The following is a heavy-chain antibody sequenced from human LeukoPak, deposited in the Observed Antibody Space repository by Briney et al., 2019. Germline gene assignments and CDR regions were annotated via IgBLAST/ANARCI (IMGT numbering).Heavy chain of an antibody. V-gene: IGHV3-23*01. J-gene: IGHJ4*02. CDR1: GFTFSSYA. CDR3: AKDHYGDYYFDY. D-gene: IGHD4-17*01. Sequence: GGSLRLSCAASGFTFSSYAMSWVRQAPGKGLEWVSAISGSGGSTYYADSVKGRFTISRDNSKNTPYLQMNSLRAEDTAVYYCAKDHYGDYYFDYWGQGTLVTVSS. CDR2: ISGSGGST.